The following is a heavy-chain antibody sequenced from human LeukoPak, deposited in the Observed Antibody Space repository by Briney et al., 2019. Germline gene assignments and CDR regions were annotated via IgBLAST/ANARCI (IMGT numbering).Heavy chain of an antibody. CDR1: GGSISSYY. J-gene: IGHJ4*02. CDR3: ARDPAAAGLYYFDY. V-gene: IGHV4-4*07. CDR2: IYTSGST. Sequence: PSETLSLTCTVSGGSISSYYWSWIRQPAGKGLEWIGRIYTSGSTNYNPSLKSRVTMSVDMSKNQFSLKLSSVTAADTAVYYCARDPAAAGLYYFDYWGQGTLVTVSS. D-gene: IGHD6-13*01.